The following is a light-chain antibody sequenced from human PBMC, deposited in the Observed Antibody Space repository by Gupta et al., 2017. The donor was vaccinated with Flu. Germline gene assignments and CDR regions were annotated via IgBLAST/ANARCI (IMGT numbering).Light chain of an antibody. CDR2: EVT. J-gene: IGLJ3*02. Sequence: TTRTGAINDIGTYTYVSWYQHHPGKAPKLMIYEVTNRPSGVSSRFSGSKSGNTASLTISGLQADDEADYYCSSYTSSATLVFGGGTKLTVL. CDR3: SSYTSSATLV. V-gene: IGLV2-14*01. CDR1: INDIGTYTY.